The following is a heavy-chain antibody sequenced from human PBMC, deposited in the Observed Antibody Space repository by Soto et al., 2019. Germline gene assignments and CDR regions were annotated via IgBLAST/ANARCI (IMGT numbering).Heavy chain of an antibody. J-gene: IGHJ6*02. V-gene: IGHV1-69*05. CDR3: ARAPAYYDILTGEIYYYYGMDV. Sequence: SVKVSCKASGGTFSSYAISWVRQAPGQGLEWMGGIIPIFGTANYADSVKGRFTISRDNSKNTLYLQMNSLRAEDTAVYYCARAPAYYDILTGEIYYYYGMDVWGQGTTVTVSS. CDR2: IIPIFGTA. D-gene: IGHD3-9*01. CDR1: GGTFSSYA.